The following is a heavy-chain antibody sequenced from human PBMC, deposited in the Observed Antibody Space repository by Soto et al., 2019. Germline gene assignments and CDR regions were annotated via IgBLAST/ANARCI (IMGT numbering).Heavy chain of an antibody. Sequence: EVQLLESGGGLVQPGGSLRLSCAASEFTFSNYVMSWVRQAPGKGLEWVSAISDSGGVSTYYADSVKGRFTISRDNSKTTLFLQMSSLRAEDTAVYYCSKLVGATVVSDYWGQGTLVIVSS. CDR3: SKLVGATVVSDY. CDR1: EFTFSNYV. CDR2: ISDSGGVST. J-gene: IGHJ4*02. V-gene: IGHV3-23*01. D-gene: IGHD1-26*01.